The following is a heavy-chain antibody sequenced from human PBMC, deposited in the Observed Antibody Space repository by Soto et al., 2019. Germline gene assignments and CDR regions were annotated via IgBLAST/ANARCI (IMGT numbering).Heavy chain of an antibody. Sequence: SETLSLTCTVSGGSISSGSYYWGWVRQPPGKWLEWIGSIYYSGNAYYNPSLKSRVAVSVDTSKSQFSLKVTSVTATDTAVYYCARHKDTSSRYLLPDFWGQGTLVTVSS. J-gene: IGHJ4*02. CDR2: IYYSGNA. CDR1: GGSISSGSYY. V-gene: IGHV4-39*01. D-gene: IGHD6-13*01. CDR3: ARHKDTSSRYLLPDF.